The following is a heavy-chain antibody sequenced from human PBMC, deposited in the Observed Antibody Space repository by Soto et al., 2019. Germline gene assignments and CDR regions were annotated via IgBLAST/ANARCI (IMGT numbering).Heavy chain of an antibody. D-gene: IGHD2-2*01. Sequence: QITLKESGPTLVKPTQTLTLTCTFSGFSLSTSAEGVGWIRQPPGKALEWLALIYWYGDERYSPSLKSRLTITKDTSNTQVVLTMSNMDPADTATYSCAHGSCTSADCYPNPYLDYWGQGILVTVSS. CDR2: IYWYGDE. CDR3: AHGSCTSADCYPNPYLDY. CDR1: GFSLSTSAEG. V-gene: IGHV2-5*01. J-gene: IGHJ4*02.